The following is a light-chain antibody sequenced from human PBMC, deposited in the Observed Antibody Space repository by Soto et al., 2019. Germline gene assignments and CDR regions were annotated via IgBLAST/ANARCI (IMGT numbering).Light chain of an antibody. CDR3: QSYDSTLSGSRI. CDR1: SSNIGAGYD. CDR2: GDN. Sequence: QLVLTQPPSVSGAPGQRVTISCTGSSSNIGAGYDVHWYQQVPGAAPKLLIYGDNNRPSGVPDRFSGSKSGTSASLAITGLQAEDEADYYCQSYDSTLSGSRIFGGGTKVTVL. V-gene: IGLV1-40*01. J-gene: IGLJ2*01.